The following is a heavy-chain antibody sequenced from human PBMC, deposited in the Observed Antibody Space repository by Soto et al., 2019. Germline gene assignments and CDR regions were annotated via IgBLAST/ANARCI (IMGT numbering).Heavy chain of an antibody. CDR2: ISAYNGNT. Sequence: ASVKGSCKASGYTFSSYGISWVRLAPGRGLEWMGWISAYNGNTYYADSVKGRFTISRDNSKNTLYLQMNSLRAEDTAVYYCARDTSTDYGPDYWGQGTLVTVSS. CDR3: ARDTSTDYGPDY. J-gene: IGHJ4*02. CDR1: GYTFSSYG. V-gene: IGHV1-18*01. D-gene: IGHD3-10*01.